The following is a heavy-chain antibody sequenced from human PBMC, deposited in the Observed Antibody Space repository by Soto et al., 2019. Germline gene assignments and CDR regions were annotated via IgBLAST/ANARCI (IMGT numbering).Heavy chain of an antibody. Sequence: GGSLRLSCAASGFTFSSYSMNRVRQAPGKGLEWVSSISSSSSYIYYADSVKGRFTISRDNAKNSLYLQMNSLRAEDTAVYYCARSYYDFWSGYSHFDYWGQGTLVTVSS. CDR3: ARSYYDFWSGYSHFDY. V-gene: IGHV3-21*01. CDR1: GFTFSSYS. D-gene: IGHD3-3*01. CDR2: ISSSSSYI. J-gene: IGHJ4*02.